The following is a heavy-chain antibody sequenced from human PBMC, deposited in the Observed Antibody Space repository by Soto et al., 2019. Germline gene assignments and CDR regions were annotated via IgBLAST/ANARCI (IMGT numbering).Heavy chain of an antibody. J-gene: IGHJ4*02. Sequence: SETLSLTCTVSGGSISSYYWSWIRQPPGKGLEWIGYIYYSGSTNYNPSLKSRVTISVDTSKNQFSLKLSSVTAADTAVYYCASWSPPPVAGCFDYWGQGTLVTVSS. CDR3: ASWSPPPVAGCFDY. CDR2: IYYSGST. V-gene: IGHV4-59*12. D-gene: IGHD6-19*01. CDR1: GGSISSYY.